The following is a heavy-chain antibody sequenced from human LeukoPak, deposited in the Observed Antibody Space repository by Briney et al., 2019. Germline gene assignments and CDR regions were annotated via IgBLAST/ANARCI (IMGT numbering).Heavy chain of an antibody. CDR1: GYTFTGYS. Sequence: ASVNVSCKASGYTFTGYSMHWVRQAPGQGLEWMGWINPNSGGTNYAQKFQGRVTMTRDTSISTAYMELSRLRSDDTAVYYCARSGDYYYYYYMDVWGKGTTVTVSS. V-gene: IGHV1-2*02. CDR2: INPNSGGT. D-gene: IGHD1-26*01. CDR3: ARSGDYYYYYYMDV. J-gene: IGHJ6*03.